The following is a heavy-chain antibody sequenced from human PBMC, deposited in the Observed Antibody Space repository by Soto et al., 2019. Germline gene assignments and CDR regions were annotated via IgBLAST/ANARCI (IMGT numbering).Heavy chain of an antibody. Sequence: SETLSLTCTVSGGSISSGGYYWSWIRQHPEKGLEWIGYIYYSGSTYYNPSLKSRVTISVDTSKNQFSLKLSSVTAADTAVYYCARVYYYDSSGYSLDNWYFDLWGRGTLVTVSS. CDR3: ARVYYYDSSGYSLDNWYFDL. CDR1: GGSISSGGYY. D-gene: IGHD3-22*01. J-gene: IGHJ2*01. V-gene: IGHV4-31*03. CDR2: IYYSGST.